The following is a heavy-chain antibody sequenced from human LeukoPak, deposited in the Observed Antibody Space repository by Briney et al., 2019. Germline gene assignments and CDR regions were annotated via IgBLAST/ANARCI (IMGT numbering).Heavy chain of an antibody. J-gene: IGHJ4*02. Sequence: PGGSLRLSCAASGFTFSSYSMNWVRQAPGKGLEWVSSISSFSDYIYYADSVKGRFTISRDNAKNSLYLQMNSLRAEDTAVYYCASSWGSAIDFWGQGTLVTVSS. D-gene: IGHD3-16*01. V-gene: IGHV3-21*01. CDR3: ASSWGSAIDF. CDR2: ISSFSDYI. CDR1: GFTFSSYS.